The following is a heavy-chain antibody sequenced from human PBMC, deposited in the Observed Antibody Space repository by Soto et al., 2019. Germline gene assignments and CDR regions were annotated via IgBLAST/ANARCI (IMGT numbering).Heavy chain of an antibody. CDR1: GFTFSSYG. CDR3: ARGLIKLEGGAFDI. D-gene: IGHD3-16*01. J-gene: IGHJ3*02. Sequence: PGGSLRLSCAASGFTFSSYGMHWVRQAPGKGLEWVAVISSDESNEDYADSVKGRFTISRDNSKNTLYLQMNSLRAEDTAVYYCARGLIKLEGGAFDIWGQGTMVTVSS. V-gene: IGHV3-33*08. CDR2: ISSDESNE.